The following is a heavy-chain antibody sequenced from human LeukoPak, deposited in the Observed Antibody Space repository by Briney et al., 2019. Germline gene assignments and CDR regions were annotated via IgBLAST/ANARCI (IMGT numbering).Heavy chain of an antibody. V-gene: IGHV3-74*01. Sequence: GRSLRLSCAASGFTFSSCGMHWVRQAPGKGLVWVSRINTDGSSTSYADSVKGRFTISRDNAKNTLYLQMDSLRAEDTAVYYCARAHYGSGPFDYWGQGTLVTVSS. CDR3: ARAHYGSGPFDY. CDR2: INTDGSST. D-gene: IGHD3-10*01. J-gene: IGHJ4*02. CDR1: GFTFSSCG.